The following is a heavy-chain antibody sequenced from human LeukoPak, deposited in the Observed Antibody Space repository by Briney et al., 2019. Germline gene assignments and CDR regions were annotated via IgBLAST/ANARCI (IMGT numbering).Heavy chain of an antibody. D-gene: IGHD3-22*01. V-gene: IGHV1-18*01. CDR3: ARDLYYDSSGYYYRWFDP. J-gene: IGHJ5*02. CDR2: ISGFNGYT. Sequence: ASVKVSCKASGNTFSNYGISWVRQAPGQGLEWMGWISGFNGYTRYAQNLQGRVTMTTDTSTSTAYMELSSLRSEDTAVYYCARDLYYDSSGYYYRWFDPWGQGTLVTVSS. CDR1: GNTFSNYG.